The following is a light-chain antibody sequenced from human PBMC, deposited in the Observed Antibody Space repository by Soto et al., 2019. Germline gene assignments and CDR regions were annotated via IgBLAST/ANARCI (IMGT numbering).Light chain of an antibody. Sequence: ESILTQSPNSLSLSHRQRATLSWGASQTVSSNYLAWCQQRPGQAPRLLIYGASTRAAGIPDRFSGSGSGTDFTLTITRLEPEDSAVYFCQQYTGPPTTFGQGTRLEIK. CDR3: QQYTGPPTT. CDR2: GAS. V-gene: IGKV3-20*01. CDR1: QTVSSNY. J-gene: IGKJ5*01.